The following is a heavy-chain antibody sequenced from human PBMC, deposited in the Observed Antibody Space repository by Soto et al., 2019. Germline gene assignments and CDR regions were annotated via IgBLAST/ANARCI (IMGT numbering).Heavy chain of an antibody. Sequence: PSETLSLTCTVSGGSISSYYWSWIRQPPGKGLEWIGYIYYSGSTNYNPSLKSRVTIPVDTSKNQFSLKLSSVTAADTAVYYCARGGYCSGGSCYGVWFDPWGQGTLVTVSS. CDR2: IYYSGST. CDR3: ARGGYCSGGSCYGVWFDP. V-gene: IGHV4-59*01. D-gene: IGHD2-15*01. J-gene: IGHJ5*02. CDR1: GGSISSYY.